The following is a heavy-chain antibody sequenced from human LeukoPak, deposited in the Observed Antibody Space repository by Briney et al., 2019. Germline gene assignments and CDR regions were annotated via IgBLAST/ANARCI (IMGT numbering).Heavy chain of an antibody. CDR3: ARAGSGYCSSTSCYLFDY. CDR1: GYTFTSYG. D-gene: IGHD2-2*01. J-gene: IGHJ4*02. CDR2: ISAYNGNT. V-gene: IGHV1-18*01. Sequence: ASVKVSCKASGYTFTSYGISWVRQAPGQGLEWMGWISAYNGNTNYAQKLQGRATMTTDTSTSTAYMELRSLRSDDTAVYYCARAGSGYCSSTSCYLFDYWGQGTLVTVSS.